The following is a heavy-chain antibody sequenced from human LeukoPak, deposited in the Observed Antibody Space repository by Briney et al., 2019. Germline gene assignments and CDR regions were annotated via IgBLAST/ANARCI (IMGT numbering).Heavy chain of an antibody. CDR1: GFTFRSYW. V-gene: IGHV3-74*01. CDR2: INPGGSSI. J-gene: IGHJ4*02. D-gene: IGHD1-14*01. CDR3: ARSNQADDY. Sequence: SGGSLRLSCAASGFTFRSYWMHWVRQVPGKGLVWVARINPGGSSITYADSVKGRFAISRDNAKNTLYLQMDSLRAEDTGVYYCARSNQADDYWGQGTLVTVSS.